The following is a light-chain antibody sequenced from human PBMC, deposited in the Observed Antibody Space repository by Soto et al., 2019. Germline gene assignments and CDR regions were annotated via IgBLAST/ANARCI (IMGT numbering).Light chain of an antibody. Sequence: QSAPTQPRSVSGSPGQSVTISCTGTSRDVGGYNYVSWYQQHPGKAPKLMIYDVSKRPSGVPDRFSGSKSGNTASLTISGLQAEDEADYYCCSYAGSYTFVYVFGTGTKVTVL. CDR2: DVS. CDR1: SRDVGGYNY. J-gene: IGLJ1*01. CDR3: CSYAGSYTFVYV. V-gene: IGLV2-11*01.